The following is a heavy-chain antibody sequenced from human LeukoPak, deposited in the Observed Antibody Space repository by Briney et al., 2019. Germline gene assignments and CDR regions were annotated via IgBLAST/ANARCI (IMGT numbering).Heavy chain of an antibody. CDR2: IKSKTDAGTT. D-gene: IGHD5-24*01. CDR1: GFTFSNAW. Sequence: GGSLRLSCAASGFTFSNAWMSWFRQAPGKGLEWVGRIKSKTDAGTTDYAAPVKGRFTISRDDSKNTLYLQMNSLKTEDTAVYYCTTGGTVEMATITDYWGQGTLVTVSS. V-gene: IGHV3-15*01. CDR3: TTGGTVEMATITDY. J-gene: IGHJ4*02.